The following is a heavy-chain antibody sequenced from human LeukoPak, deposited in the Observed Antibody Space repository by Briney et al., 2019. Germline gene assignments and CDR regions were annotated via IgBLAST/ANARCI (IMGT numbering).Heavy chain of an antibody. D-gene: IGHD3-9*01. CDR1: GYTFSNVW. J-gene: IGHJ4*02. CDR3: TTPGTYYDILTGYPLTRF. V-gene: IGHV3-15*01. CDR2: IKSKADGGTT. Sequence: GGSLRLSCAASGYTFSNVWMSWVRQAPGKGLEWVGRIKSKADGGTTDYAAPVEGRFTISRDDSKNTLYLQMNSLKTEDTAVYFCTTPGTYYDILTGYPLTRFWGQGTLVTVSS.